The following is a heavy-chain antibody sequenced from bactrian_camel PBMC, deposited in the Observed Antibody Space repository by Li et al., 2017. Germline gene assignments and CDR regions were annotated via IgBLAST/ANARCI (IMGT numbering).Heavy chain of an antibody. V-gene: IGHV3S40*01. Sequence: DVQLVESGGGSALAGGSVRLSCAASGYTFNTYSWFRQAPGQEREGVARIATGSGNTYYADSVKGRFTISQDNAKNTVYLQMNSLKPEDTAMYYCAARGPYCYTKLSVRDFTYWGQGTQVTVS. CDR3: AARGPYCYTKLSVRDFTY. CDR1: GYTFNTY. CDR2: IATGSGNT. J-gene: IGHJ6*01. D-gene: IGHD2*01.